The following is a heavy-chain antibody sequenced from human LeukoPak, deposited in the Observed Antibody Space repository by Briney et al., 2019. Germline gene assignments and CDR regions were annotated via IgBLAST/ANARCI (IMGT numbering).Heavy chain of an antibody. V-gene: IGHV3-9*01. J-gene: IGHJ6*02. D-gene: IGHD6-6*01. CDR1: GFTFDDYA. Sequence: GGSLRLSCAASGFTFDDYAMHWVRQAPGKGLEWVSGISWNSGSIGYADSVKGRFTISRDNAKNSLYLQMNSLRAEDTALYYCAKGGQLPPRGHYYYYGMDVWGQGTTVTVSS. CDR3: AKGGQLPPRGHYYYYGMDV. CDR2: ISWNSGSI.